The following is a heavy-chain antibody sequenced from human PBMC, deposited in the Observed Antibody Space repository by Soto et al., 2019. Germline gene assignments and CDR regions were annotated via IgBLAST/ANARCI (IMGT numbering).Heavy chain of an antibody. CDR2: ISAYNGNT. D-gene: IGHD6-13*01. J-gene: IGHJ6*03. V-gene: IGHV1-18*01. CDR1: GYTFTSYG. Sequence: QVQLVQSGAEVKKPGASVKVSCKASGYTFTSYGISWVRQAPGQGLEWMGWISAYNGNTNYAQKLQGRVTMTTDTSTSTAYMELRSLRSDDTAVYYCARESTRKTITAAAGRNYYYYYMDVWGKGTTVTVSS. CDR3: ARESTRKTITAAAGRNYYYYYMDV.